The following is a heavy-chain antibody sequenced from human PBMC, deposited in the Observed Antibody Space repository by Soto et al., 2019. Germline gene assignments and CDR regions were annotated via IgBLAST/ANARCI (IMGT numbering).Heavy chain of an antibody. J-gene: IGHJ4*02. D-gene: IGHD3-22*01. CDR2: ISDDGSNK. CDR1: GFTFSSYA. Sequence: QVQLVESGGGVVQPGRSLRLSCAASGFTFSSYAMHWVRQAPGKGLEWVAVISDDGSNKYYADSVKGRFTISRDNSKNTLYLQMNSLRAEDTAVYYCARDGKYYYDSSGYYYEYFDYWGQGTLVTVSS. CDR3: ARDGKYYYDSSGYYYEYFDY. V-gene: IGHV3-30-3*01.